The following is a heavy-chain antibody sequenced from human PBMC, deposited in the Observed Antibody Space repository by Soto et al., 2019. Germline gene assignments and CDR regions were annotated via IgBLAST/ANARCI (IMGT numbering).Heavy chain of an antibody. Sequence: ASVKVSCKTSGYTFSSYVVNWVRQAPGQSLEWLGWISGGNGYTKYSQSFQGRVTITRDTSATTAYMELSSLTSEDTAVYYCARSCFMITFGGVIATHAYYYGMDVWGQGTTVTVSS. CDR2: ISGGNGYT. D-gene: IGHD3-16*02. CDR1: GYTFSSYV. J-gene: IGHJ6*02. V-gene: IGHV1-3*01. CDR3: ARSCFMITFGGVIATHAYYYGMDV.